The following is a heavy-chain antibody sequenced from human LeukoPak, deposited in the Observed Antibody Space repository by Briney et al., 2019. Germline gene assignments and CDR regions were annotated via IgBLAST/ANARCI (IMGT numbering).Heavy chain of an antibody. V-gene: IGHV3-7*01. Sequence: GGSLRLPCAASGFTFSAYWLTWASQAPGKGLEWVANIHYDRRQVPHADSLSGRSTSSRDNGKNSLYLQMYSLNAEDTAVYFCARYSGDSGMPGGIDIWGQGTMVTVSS. CDR2: IHYDRRQV. J-gene: IGHJ3*02. CDR1: GFTFSAYW. CDR3: ARYSGDSGMPGGIDI. D-gene: IGHD1-26*01.